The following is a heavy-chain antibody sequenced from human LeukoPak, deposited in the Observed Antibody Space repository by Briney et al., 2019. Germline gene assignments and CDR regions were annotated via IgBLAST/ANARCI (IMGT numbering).Heavy chain of an antibody. CDR1: GFTFSDYW. D-gene: IGHD1-7*01. CDR2: IKQDGSQR. CDR3: ARGLVGTGNFFDY. V-gene: IGHV3-7*01. Sequence: GGSLRLSCTASGFTFSDYWMTWVRQAPGKGPEWVANIKQDGSQRYYVDSVRGRFTISRDNAKNSLFLQMNGLRAEDTAVYYCARGLVGTGNFFDYWGQGTLVTVSS. J-gene: IGHJ4*02.